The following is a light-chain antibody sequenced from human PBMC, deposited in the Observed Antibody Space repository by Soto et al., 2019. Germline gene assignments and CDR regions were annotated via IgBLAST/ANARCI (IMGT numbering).Light chain of an antibody. CDR1: SYNIGNNW. CDR2: DNK. V-gene: IGLV1-51*01. CDR3: GAWDSSLSAYV. Sequence: QSVLTQPPSVSAAPGQRVTISCSGSSYNIGNNWVSWYQQVPGTAPKLLIYDNKSRPSGIPDRFSGSKSGTSATLGITGLQTGDEADYFCGAWDSSLSAYVFGTGTKLTVL. J-gene: IGLJ1*01.